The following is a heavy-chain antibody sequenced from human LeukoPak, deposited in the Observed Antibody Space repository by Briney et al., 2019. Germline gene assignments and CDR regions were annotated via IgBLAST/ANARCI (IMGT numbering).Heavy chain of an antibody. J-gene: IGHJ2*01. CDR3: ARRMTTAYWYFDL. V-gene: IGHV4-61*03. Sequence: ASETLSLTCTVSGGSISSSYYYWSWIRQPPGKGLEWIGYIYYSGSTNYNPPLKSRVTISVDTSKNHFSLKLSSVTATDTAVYYCARRMTTAYWYFDLWGRGTLVTVSS. D-gene: IGHD4-17*01. CDR2: IYYSGST. CDR1: GGSISSSYYY.